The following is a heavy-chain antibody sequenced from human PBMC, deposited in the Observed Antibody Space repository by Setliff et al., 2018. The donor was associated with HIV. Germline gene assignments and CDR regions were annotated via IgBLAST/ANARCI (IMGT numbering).Heavy chain of an antibody. V-gene: IGHV4-4*07. D-gene: IGHD5-18*01. J-gene: IGHJ4*02. CDR2: IQTSEGT. CDR3: ATDMDTAMALGH. Sequence: PSETLSLTCTVSGGSISTDYWTWVRQSAGKGLEWIGRIQTSEGTKYNPSLMSRTSISVDTSKNQFSLKLDSVTAADTAVYFYATDMDTAMALGHWGQGALVTVSS. CDR1: GGSISTDY.